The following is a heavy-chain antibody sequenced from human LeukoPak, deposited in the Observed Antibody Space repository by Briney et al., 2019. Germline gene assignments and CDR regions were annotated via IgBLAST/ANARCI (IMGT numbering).Heavy chain of an antibody. V-gene: IGHV4-59*01. Sequence: SETLSLTCTVFGGPISSYYWSWIRQPPGKGLEWIGYVSYRGDTNYNPSLKSRVTISVDTSRNQFSLKLTSVTAADTAVYYCARPYSSNWYDAFHIWGQGTMVTVSS. CDR1: GGPISSYY. J-gene: IGHJ3*02. D-gene: IGHD6-13*01. CDR3: ARPYSSNWYDAFHI. CDR2: VSYRGDT.